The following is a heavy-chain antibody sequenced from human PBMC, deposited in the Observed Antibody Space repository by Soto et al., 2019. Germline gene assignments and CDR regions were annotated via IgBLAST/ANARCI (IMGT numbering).Heavy chain of an antibody. CDR2: IIPIFGTA. CDR1: GGTFSSYA. Sequence: ASVKVSCKASGGTFSSYAISWVRQAPGQGLEWMGGIIPIFGTANYAQKFQGRVTITADESTSTAYMELSSLRSEDTAVYYCARGGDYYGTYYFDYWGQGTLVTVSS. CDR3: ARGGDYYGTYYFDY. V-gene: IGHV1-69*13. D-gene: IGHD3-10*01. J-gene: IGHJ4*02.